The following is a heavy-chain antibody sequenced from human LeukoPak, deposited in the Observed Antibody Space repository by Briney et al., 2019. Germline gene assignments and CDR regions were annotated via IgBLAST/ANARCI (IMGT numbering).Heavy chain of an antibody. D-gene: IGHD3-16*02. CDR1: GFTFSSFA. Sequence: PGGSLRLSCAASGFTFSSFAMSWVRQAPGKGLEWISVISASGGSTYYADSVKGRFTISRDNSKNTRHLQMNSLRAEDTAVYYCAKGISIYSYFDNWGQGTLVTVSS. V-gene: IGHV3-23*01. CDR2: ISASGGST. J-gene: IGHJ4*02. CDR3: AKGISIYSYFDN.